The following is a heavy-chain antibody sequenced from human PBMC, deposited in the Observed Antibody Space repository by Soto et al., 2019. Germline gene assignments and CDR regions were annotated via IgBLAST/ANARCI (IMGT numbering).Heavy chain of an antibody. CDR1: GGSISSYH. CDR3: ARDRSVPAGDDCYFYGMDV. J-gene: IGHJ6*02. CDR2: IYYSGST. V-gene: IGHV4-59*01. D-gene: IGHD2-2*01. Sequence: PSETLSLTCTVSGGSISSYHWSWIRQAPGKGLEWIGYIYYSGSTKYNPSPKSRVTISVDTSNNQFSLKLNSVTAADTAVYYCARDRSVPAGDDCYFYGMDVWGQGTTVTVSS.